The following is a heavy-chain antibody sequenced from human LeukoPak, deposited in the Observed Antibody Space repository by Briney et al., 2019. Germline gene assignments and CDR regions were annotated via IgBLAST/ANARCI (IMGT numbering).Heavy chain of an antibody. Sequence: PSQTLSLTCTVSGGSITGGSFYWSWIRQPPGKGLEWIGYIYYSGSTNYNPSLKSRVTISVDTSKNQFSLKLSSVTAADTAVYYCARLSYGDYGAGYYYGMDVWGQGTTVTVSS. CDR3: ARLSYGDYGAGYYYGMDV. D-gene: IGHD4-17*01. V-gene: IGHV4-61*01. CDR2: IYYSGST. J-gene: IGHJ6*02. CDR1: GGSITGGSFY.